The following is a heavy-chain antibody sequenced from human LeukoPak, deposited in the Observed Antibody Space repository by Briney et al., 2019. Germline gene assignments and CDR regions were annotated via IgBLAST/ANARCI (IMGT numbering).Heavy chain of an antibody. CDR3: ARDHVDSSSWSQYFDL. Sequence: GGSLRLSCSASGFTVSSYGMHWVRQAPGKGLEWVAVISFDGTKKNYADAVMGRFTISRDNYENTLDLQMNSLRGEDTAVYFCARDHVDSSSWSQYFDLWGRGTLVTVSS. J-gene: IGHJ2*01. D-gene: IGHD6-13*01. V-gene: IGHV3-30*03. CDR1: GFTVSSYG. CDR2: ISFDGTKK.